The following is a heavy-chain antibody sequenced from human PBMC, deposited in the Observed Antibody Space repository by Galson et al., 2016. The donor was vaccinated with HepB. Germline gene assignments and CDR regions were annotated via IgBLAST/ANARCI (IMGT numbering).Heavy chain of an antibody. CDR1: GFIFSGYW. CDR2: IKSDGSSR. CDR3: AREGVTVEAFDI. D-gene: IGHD2-21*02. J-gene: IGHJ3*02. V-gene: IGHV3-74*01. Sequence: SLRLSCAASGFIFSGYWMHWVRQVPGKGLVWVSRIKSDGSSRTYADSVKGRLTISRDNAKSTLYLQMNSLRDDDTAVYYCAREGVTVEAFDIWGQGT.